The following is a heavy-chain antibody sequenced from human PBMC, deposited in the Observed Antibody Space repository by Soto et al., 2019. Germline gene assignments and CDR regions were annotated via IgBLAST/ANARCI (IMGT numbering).Heavy chain of an antibody. CDR2: ISAYNGNT. Sequence: ASVKVSCKASGYTFTSYGISWVRQAPGQGLEWMGWISAYNGNTNYAQKLQGRVTMTTDTSTSTAYMELRSLRSDDTAVYYCARARSYNWNYYANDALDIWGQGTMVTVSS. CDR1: GYTFTSYG. D-gene: IGHD1-7*01. J-gene: IGHJ3*02. CDR3: ARARSYNWNYYANDALDI. V-gene: IGHV1-18*01.